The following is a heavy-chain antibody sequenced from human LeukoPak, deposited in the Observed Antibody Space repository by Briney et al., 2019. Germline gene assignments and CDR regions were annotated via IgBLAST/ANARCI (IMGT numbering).Heavy chain of an antibody. D-gene: IGHD5-24*01. V-gene: IGHV3-7*04. CDR1: GFPFSSYW. CDR2: IKQDGSKK. Sequence: GGSLRLSCVASGFPFSSYWMTWVRQAPGKGLEWVASIKQDGSKKSYVDSVKGRFTISRDNAKNSLYLQMNSLRAEDTAIYYCTRVGYIDEGIDYWGQGTLVTVSS. J-gene: IGHJ4*02. CDR3: TRVGYIDEGIDY.